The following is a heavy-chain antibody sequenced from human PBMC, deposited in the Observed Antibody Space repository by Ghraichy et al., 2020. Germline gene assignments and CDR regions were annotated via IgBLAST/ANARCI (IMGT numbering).Heavy chain of an antibody. J-gene: IGHJ6*02. CDR3: ARVLLETGGGAMWFGMNGMDV. D-gene: IGHD3-10*01. CDR1: GFTLDDYE. CDR2: INRNGVTT. Sequence: GGSLRLSCAASGFTLDDYEMRWVRQVPGKGLEWVSGINRNGVTTAYADSVKGRFTISRDNAKNSLYLQMNSLRAKDTALYYCARVLLETGGGAMWFGMNGMDVWGQGTTVTVS. V-gene: IGHV3-20*04.